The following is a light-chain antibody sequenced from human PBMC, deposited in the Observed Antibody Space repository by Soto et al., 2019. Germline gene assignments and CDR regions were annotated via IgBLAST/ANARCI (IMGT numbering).Light chain of an antibody. Sequence: QSALAQPASVSGSPGQSITISCTGTSSDVGGYNYVSWYQQHPGKAPKLMIYEVSKRPSGVSNRFSGSKCGNTASLTISGLQAEDEADYYCSSYTSSSTLYVFGTGTKVTVL. CDR1: SSDVGGYNY. V-gene: IGLV2-14*01. CDR3: SSYTSSSTLYV. CDR2: EVS. J-gene: IGLJ1*01.